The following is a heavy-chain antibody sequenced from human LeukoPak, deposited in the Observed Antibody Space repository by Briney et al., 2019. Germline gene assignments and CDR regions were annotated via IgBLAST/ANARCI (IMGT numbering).Heavy chain of an antibody. Sequence: PSETLSLTCTVSGASISIGSFYWSWIRQPAGKGLEWIGRIYTSGSTDYSPSLKSRVTILVDTSKNQFSLKLSSVTAADTAVYYCAREGDSGYCSGGSCYGWRNLDYWGQGTLVTVSS. J-gene: IGHJ4*02. CDR2: IYTSGST. CDR1: GASISIGSFY. CDR3: AREGDSGYCSGGSCYGWRNLDY. V-gene: IGHV4-61*02. D-gene: IGHD2-15*01.